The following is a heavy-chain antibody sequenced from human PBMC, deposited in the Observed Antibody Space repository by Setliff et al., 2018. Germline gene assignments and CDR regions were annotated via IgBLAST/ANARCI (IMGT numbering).Heavy chain of an antibody. CDR1: GFTFSTHA. D-gene: IGHD6-19*01. Sequence: LRLSCGASGFTFSTHAMHWVRQAPGKGLEWVAMIWFDGSNTHYPGSVKGRFTVSRDNSKNMVYLQMNSLRVDDTAVYYCVRDPPNSGWAFDYWGQGTLVTVSS. CDR3: VRDPPNSGWAFDY. CDR2: IWFDGSNT. J-gene: IGHJ4*02. V-gene: IGHV3-33*01.